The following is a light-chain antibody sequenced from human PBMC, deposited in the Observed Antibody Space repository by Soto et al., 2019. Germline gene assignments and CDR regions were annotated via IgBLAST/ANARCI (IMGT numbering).Light chain of an antibody. V-gene: IGLV2-14*01. CDR2: DVS. J-gene: IGLJ1*01. Sequence: QSVLTQPASVSGSPGQSITISCTGTSSDVGGYNYVSWYQQHPGKAPKLMIYDVSNLPSGVSNRFSGSKSGNTASLTISGLQAEDAADYYCSSYTSSSTLYVSGTGTKLTVL. CDR1: SSDVGGYNY. CDR3: SSYTSSSTLYV.